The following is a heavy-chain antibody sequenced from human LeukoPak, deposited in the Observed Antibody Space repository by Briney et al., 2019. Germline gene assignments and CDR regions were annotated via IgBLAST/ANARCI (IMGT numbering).Heavy chain of an antibody. Sequence: GGSLRLSCAASGFTFSSYGMHWVRQAPGKGLEWVTFTRNDESKKYYADSVKGRFTISRDNSKNTLYLQMNSLRAEDTAVYYCAKWGYCGSTTCLASMDVWGKGTTVTVSS. CDR3: AKWGYCGSTTCLASMDV. V-gene: IGHV3-30*02. CDR2: TRNDESKK. D-gene: IGHD2-2*01. J-gene: IGHJ6*03. CDR1: GFTFSSYG.